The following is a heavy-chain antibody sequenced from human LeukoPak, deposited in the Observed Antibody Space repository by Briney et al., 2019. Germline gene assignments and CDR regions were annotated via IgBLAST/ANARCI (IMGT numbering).Heavy chain of an antibody. CDR2: IGSSGANT. J-gene: IGHJ5*02. Sequence: GGSLRLSCAASGFTFSDYAMSWVRQAPGKGLEWVSGIGSSGANTDYATSVKGRFTISRDNTKSTLHLLMNSLRVEDTATYYCAKGRNSGSYFGIDPWGQGTPVSVSS. D-gene: IGHD3-10*01. CDR3: AKGRNSGSYFGIDP. CDR1: GFTFSDYA. V-gene: IGHV3-23*01.